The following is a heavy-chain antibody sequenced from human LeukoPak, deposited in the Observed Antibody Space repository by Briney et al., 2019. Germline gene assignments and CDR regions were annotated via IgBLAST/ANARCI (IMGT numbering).Heavy chain of an antibody. CDR1: GYTFTGYY. CDR2: INPNSGGT. CDR3: AREDSGGSYCFFS. Sequence: ASVKVSCKASGYTFTGYYMHWVRQAPGQGLEWMGWINPNSGGTNYAQKFQGRVTMTRDTSISTAYMELSRLRSDDTAVYYCAREDSGGSYCFFSWGQGPLVTVSS. D-gene: IGHD1-26*01. V-gene: IGHV1-2*02. J-gene: IGHJ5*02.